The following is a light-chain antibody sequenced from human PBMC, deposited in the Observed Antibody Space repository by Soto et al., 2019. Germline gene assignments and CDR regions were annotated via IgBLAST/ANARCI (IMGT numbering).Light chain of an antibody. V-gene: IGLV4-69*01. CDR3: QTWGTGFQV. Sequence: QLVLTQSPSASASLGASVKLTCTPSSGHSTYAIAWHQHQAEKGPRYLMNLKSDGTHTKGDGIPDRFSGSSSGAERYLIISSLQSEDEADYYCQTWGTGFQVFGGGTKLTVL. CDR2: LKSDGTH. CDR1: SGHSTYA. J-gene: IGLJ3*02.